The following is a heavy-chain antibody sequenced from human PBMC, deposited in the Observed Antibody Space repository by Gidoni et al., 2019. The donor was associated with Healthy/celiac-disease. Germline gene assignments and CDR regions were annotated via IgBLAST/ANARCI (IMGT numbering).Heavy chain of an antibody. D-gene: IGHD2-8*01. Sequence: QVQLVQSGAEVKKPGSSVKVSCKASGGTFSSYAISWVRQAPGQGLEWMGGIIPIFGTANYAQKFQGRVTITADESTSTAYMELSSLRSEDTAVYYCARDGVDISDCTNGVCRYYYYGMDVWGQGTTVTVSS. CDR2: IIPIFGTA. CDR3: ARDGVDISDCTNGVCRYYYYGMDV. CDR1: GGTFSSYA. V-gene: IGHV1-69*01. J-gene: IGHJ6*02.